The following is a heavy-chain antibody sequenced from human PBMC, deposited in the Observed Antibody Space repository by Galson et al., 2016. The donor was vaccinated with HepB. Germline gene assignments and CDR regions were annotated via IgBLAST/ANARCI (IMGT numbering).Heavy chain of an antibody. CDR1: GVSFRSTW. D-gene: IGHD1-1*01. CDR3: TTDGTARELGTANDH. J-gene: IGHJ5*02. CDR2: IQSKSDGGAI. V-gene: IGHV3-15*01. Sequence: SLRLSCAVSGVSFRSTWMSWVRHVPGKGLQWVARIQSKSDGGAIEYAAPVKDRFTISRDDSKNTVDLQMNSLNTEDTALYYCTTDGTARELGTANDHWGQGTLVTVSS.